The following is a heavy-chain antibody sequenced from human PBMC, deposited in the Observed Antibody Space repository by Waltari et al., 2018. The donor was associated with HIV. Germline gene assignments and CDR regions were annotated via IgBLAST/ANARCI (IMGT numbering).Heavy chain of an antibody. CDR1: GFTFNTFW. CDR3: ARYHVSPDDYGGNPRIFDYFDL. V-gene: IGHV5-51*01. CDR2: IYPSDSDT. D-gene: IGHD4-17*01. Sequence: EVQLVQSGAEGKKPGESLKISCAASGFTFNTFWIVWVRQRSGTGLEYLGRIYPSDSDTRYSPSFQGHVFISVDKSIDTAYLHWNSLEASDAAMYFCARYHVSPDDYGGNPRIFDYFDLWGQGTQVTVS. J-gene: IGHJ4*02.